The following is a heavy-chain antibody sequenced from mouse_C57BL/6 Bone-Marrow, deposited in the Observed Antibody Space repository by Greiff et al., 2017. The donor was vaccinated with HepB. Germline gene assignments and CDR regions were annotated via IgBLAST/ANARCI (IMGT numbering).Heavy chain of an antibody. V-gene: IGHV1-52*01. D-gene: IGHD2-3*01. CDR3: ARELYDGYYSFAY. CDR1: GYTFTSYW. Sequence: VQLQQPGAELVRPGSSVKLSCKASGYTFTSYWMHWVKQRPIQGLEWIGNIDPSDSETHYNQKFKDKATLTVDKSSSTAYMQLSSLTSEDSAVYYCARELYDGYYSFAYWGQGTLVTVSA. CDR2: IDPSDSET. J-gene: IGHJ3*01.